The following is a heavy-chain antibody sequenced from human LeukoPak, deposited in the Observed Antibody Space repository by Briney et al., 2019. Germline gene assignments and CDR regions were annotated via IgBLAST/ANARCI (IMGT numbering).Heavy chain of an antibody. CDR1: GFTFSNHD. J-gene: IGHJ4*02. CDR3: AKDQNWEGGY. Sequence: GGSLRLSCAASGFTFSNHDMTWIRQAPGKGLEWVSVINYSGVSTNYADSVKGRFTISRDNSKNTVYLQMNSLRVEDTAVYYCAKDQNWEGGYWGQGTLVTVSS. V-gene: IGHV3-23*01. D-gene: IGHD7-27*01. CDR2: INYSGVST.